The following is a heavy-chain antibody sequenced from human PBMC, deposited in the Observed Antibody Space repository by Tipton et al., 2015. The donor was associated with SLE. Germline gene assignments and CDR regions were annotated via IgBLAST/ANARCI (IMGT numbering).Heavy chain of an antibody. V-gene: IGHV5-10-1*01. D-gene: IGHD3-22*01. Sequence: QLVQSGAEVKKPGESLRISCKGSGYSFTSYWISWVRQMPGKGLEWMGRIDPSDSYTNYSPSFQGHVTISADKSISTAYLQWSSLKASDTAMYYCARPNPRNYYDSSRGAFDIWGQGTMVAVSS. CDR3: ARPNPRNYYDSSRGAFDI. CDR1: GYSFTSYW. J-gene: IGHJ3*02. CDR2: IDPSDSYT.